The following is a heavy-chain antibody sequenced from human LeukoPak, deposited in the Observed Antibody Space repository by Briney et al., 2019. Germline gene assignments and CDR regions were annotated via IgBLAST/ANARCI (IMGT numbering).Heavy chain of an antibody. V-gene: IGHV3-64D*06. CDR3: VRGTGY. CDR1: GFTFSTCV. CDR2: IRSNGDNT. Sequence: GGSLRLSCSVSGFTFSTCVMHWVRQAPGKGLEYVSAIRSNGDNTYYADSVKGRFTISRDNSKNTLYLQMSSLRADDTAGYYCVRGTGYWGQGTLVTVSS. J-gene: IGHJ4*02.